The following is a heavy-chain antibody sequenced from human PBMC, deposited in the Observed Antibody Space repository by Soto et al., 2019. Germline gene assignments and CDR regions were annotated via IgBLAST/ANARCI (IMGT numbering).Heavy chain of an antibody. Sequence: QVQLVQSGAEVKKPGASVKVSCKASGYTFASYAISWMRQAPGQGLEWMGWISAYNGNTNYAQKLRGKVPMTPDTSTRTAYMEPRTLRSDATAVYSCARDPPPPDYWAQGTLVTVSS. CDR2: ISAYNGNT. CDR3: ARDPPPPDY. CDR1: GYTFASYA. J-gene: IGHJ4*02. V-gene: IGHV1-18*01.